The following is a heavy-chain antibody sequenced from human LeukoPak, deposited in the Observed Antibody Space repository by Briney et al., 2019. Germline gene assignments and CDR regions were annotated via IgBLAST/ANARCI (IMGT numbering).Heavy chain of an antibody. CDR3: ASSGRWFGELLSVSSGFDP. J-gene: IGHJ5*02. D-gene: IGHD3-10*01. CDR2: ISAYNGNT. Sequence: ASVKVSCKASGYTFTSYGISWVRQAPGQGLEWMVWISAYNGNTNYAQKLQGRVTMTTDTSTSTAYMELRSLRSDDTAVYYCASSGRWFGELLSVSSGFDPWGQGTLVTVSS. V-gene: IGHV1-18*01. CDR1: GYTFTSYG.